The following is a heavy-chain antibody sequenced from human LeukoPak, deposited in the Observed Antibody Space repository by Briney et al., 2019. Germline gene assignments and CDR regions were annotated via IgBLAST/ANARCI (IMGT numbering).Heavy chain of an antibody. Sequence: SETLSLTCAVYGGSFRCYDWGWIRQPPGQGLEWIGYIYNSGATTYNPSPKSRVTMSVDTSQNQISLKLSSVTAADTAMYYCAGPPRPEMSGWYLYWGQGTLVTVSS. CDR2: IYNSGAT. J-gene: IGHJ4*02. V-gene: IGHV4-59*08. CDR1: GGSFRCYD. D-gene: IGHD6-19*01. CDR3: AGPPRPEMSGWYLY.